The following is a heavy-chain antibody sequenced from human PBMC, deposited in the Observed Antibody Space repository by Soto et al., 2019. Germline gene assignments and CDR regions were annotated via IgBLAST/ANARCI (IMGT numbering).Heavy chain of an antibody. CDR1: GGSISSGGYS. V-gene: IGHV4-30-2*01. J-gene: IGHJ5*02. Sequence: KASETLSLTCAVAGGSISSGGYSWSWIRQPPGKGLEWIGYIYHSGSTYYNPSLKSRVTISVDRSKNQFSLKLSSVTAADTAVYYCARAEGIAARPGWFDPWGQGTLVTVSS. CDR2: IYHSGST. D-gene: IGHD6-6*01. CDR3: ARAEGIAARPGWFDP.